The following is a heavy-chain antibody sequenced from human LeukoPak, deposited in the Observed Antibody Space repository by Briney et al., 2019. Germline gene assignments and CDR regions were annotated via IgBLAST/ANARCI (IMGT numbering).Heavy chain of an antibody. V-gene: IGHV3-74*01. CDR3: AREHSGYDFPGRDYYYMDV. CDR2: INSDGSST. D-gene: IGHD5-12*01. CDR1: GFTFSSCW. J-gene: IGHJ6*03. Sequence: GGSLRLSCAAPGFTFSSCWMHWVRQAPGKGLVWVSRINSDGSSTSYADSVKGRFTISRDNAKNSLHLQMNSLRAEDTAVYYCAREHSGYDFPGRDYYYMDVWGKGTTVTVSS.